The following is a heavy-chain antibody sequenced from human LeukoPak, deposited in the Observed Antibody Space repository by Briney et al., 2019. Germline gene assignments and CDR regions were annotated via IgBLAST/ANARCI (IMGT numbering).Heavy chain of an antibody. CDR3: VKYIAVPGEQLLGDY. CDR2: INPRDGGT. V-gene: IGHV3-23*01. Sequence: GGSLRLSCAASGFIFSNYAMAWVRQAPGKGLEWVSGINPRDGGTVYADSVRGRFTISRDNSKYTLYLQMNSLRVEDTALYYCVKYIAVPGEQLLGDYWGQGTLVTVSS. CDR1: GFIFSNYA. J-gene: IGHJ4*02. D-gene: IGHD6-19*01.